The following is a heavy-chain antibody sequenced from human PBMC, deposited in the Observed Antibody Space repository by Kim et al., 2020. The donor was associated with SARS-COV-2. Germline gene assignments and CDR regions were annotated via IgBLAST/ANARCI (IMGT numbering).Heavy chain of an antibody. V-gene: IGHV3-33*01. CDR1: GFTFSSYG. J-gene: IGHJ6*02. CDR3: ARDPTSPYGDYEDYYYGMDV. D-gene: IGHD4-17*01. CDR2: IWYDGSNK. Sequence: GGSLRLSCAASGFTFSSYGMHWVRQAPGKGLEWVAVIWYDGSNKYYADSVKGRFTISRDNSKNTLYLQMNSLRAEDTAVYYCARDPTSPYGDYEDYYYGMDVWGQGTTVTVSS.